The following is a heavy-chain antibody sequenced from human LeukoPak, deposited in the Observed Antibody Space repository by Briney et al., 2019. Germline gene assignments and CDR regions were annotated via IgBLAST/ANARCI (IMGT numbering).Heavy chain of an antibody. J-gene: IGHJ5*02. V-gene: IGHV1-69*04. D-gene: IGHD1-26*01. CDR3: AREPNSGSYYGWFDP. CDR2: IIPILGIA. CDR1: GGTFSIYA. Sequence: SVKVSFKASGGTFSIYAISWVRQAPGQGLEWMGRIIPILGIANYAQKFQGRVTITADKSTSTAYMELSSLRSGDTAVYYCAREPNSGSYYGWFDPWGQGTLVTVSS.